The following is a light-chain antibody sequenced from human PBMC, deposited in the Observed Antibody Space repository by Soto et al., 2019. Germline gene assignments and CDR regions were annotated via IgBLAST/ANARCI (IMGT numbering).Light chain of an antibody. CDR3: QHYEHSSWT. J-gene: IGKJ1*01. CDR1: QSIGSLY. CDR2: GAF. V-gene: IGKV3-20*01. Sequence: VVTKSAAAVSLSPEERATLSCRASQSIGSLYLAWYQHKVGQAPRLLMYGAFNRAAGIPVRFSGSGSETDFTLTISRLEPEDFAGYCCQHYEHSSWTFAQVSMVDIK.